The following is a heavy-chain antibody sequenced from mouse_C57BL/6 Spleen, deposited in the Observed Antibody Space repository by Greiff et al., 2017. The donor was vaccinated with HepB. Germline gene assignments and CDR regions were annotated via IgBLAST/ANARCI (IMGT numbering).Heavy chain of an antibody. V-gene: IGHV1-18*01. D-gene: IGHD1-1*01. CDR2: INPNNGGT. CDR1: GYTFTDYN. CDR3: ARGWGYGSSFAY. J-gene: IGHJ3*01. Sequence: EVQLQQSGPELVKPGASVKIPCKASGYTFTDYNMDWVKQSHGKSLEWLGDINPNNGGTIYNQKFKGKATLTVDKSSSTAYMELRSLTSEDTAVYYCARGWGYGSSFAYWGQGTLVTVSA.